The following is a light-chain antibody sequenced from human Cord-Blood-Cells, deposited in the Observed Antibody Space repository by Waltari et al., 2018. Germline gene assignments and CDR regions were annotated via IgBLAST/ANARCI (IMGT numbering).Light chain of an antibody. CDR1: SSDVGGYNY. CDR2: EVS. Sequence: QSALTQPASVSGSPGQSITISCTGTSSDVGGYNYVSWYQQHPGKAPKLMLYEVSKRPAGVSNRFSGSKSGNTASLTSSGLQAEDEAEYYCSSYTSSSTVVFGGGTKLTVL. V-gene: IGLV2-14*01. J-gene: IGLJ2*01. CDR3: SSYTSSSTVV.